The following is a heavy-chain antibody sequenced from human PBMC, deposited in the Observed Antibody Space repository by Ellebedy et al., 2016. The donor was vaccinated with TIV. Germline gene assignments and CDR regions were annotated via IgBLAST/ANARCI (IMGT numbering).Heavy chain of an antibody. CDR2: IYYSGST. CDR3: ASRRDGYNYDYYYGMDV. D-gene: IGHD5-24*01. Sequence: SETLSLTXTVSGGSISSYYWSWIRQPPGKGLEWIGYIYYSGSTNYNPSLKSRVTISVDTSKNQFSLKLSSVTAADTAVYYCASRRDGYNYDYYYGMDVWGQGTTVTVSS. V-gene: IGHV4-59*01. CDR1: GGSISSYY. J-gene: IGHJ6*02.